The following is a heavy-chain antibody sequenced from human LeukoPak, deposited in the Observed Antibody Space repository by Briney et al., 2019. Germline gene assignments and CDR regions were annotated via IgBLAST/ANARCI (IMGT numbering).Heavy chain of an antibody. Sequence: SETLSLTCTVPGGSISSSSYYWGWIRQPPGKGLEWIGSIYYSGSTYYNPSLKSRVTISVDTSKNQFSLKLSSVTAADTAVYYCARLGRDDILTGAVDYWGQGTLVTVSS. D-gene: IGHD3-9*01. J-gene: IGHJ4*02. CDR2: IYYSGST. CDR3: ARLGRDDILTGAVDY. CDR1: GGSISSSSYY. V-gene: IGHV4-39*01.